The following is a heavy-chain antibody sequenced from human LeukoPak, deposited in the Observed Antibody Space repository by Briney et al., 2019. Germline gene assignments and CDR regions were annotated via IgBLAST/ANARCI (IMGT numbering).Heavy chain of an antibody. Sequence: PGGSLRLSCAASGFTVSSNYMSWVRQAPGKGLEWVSVIYSGGSTYYADSVKGRFTISRDNSKNTLYLQMNSLRAEDTAVYYCVREDTPATANYWGQGTLVTIPS. CDR1: GFTVSSNY. CDR3: VREDTPATANY. D-gene: IGHD2-21*02. CDR2: IYSGGST. V-gene: IGHV3-53*01. J-gene: IGHJ4*02.